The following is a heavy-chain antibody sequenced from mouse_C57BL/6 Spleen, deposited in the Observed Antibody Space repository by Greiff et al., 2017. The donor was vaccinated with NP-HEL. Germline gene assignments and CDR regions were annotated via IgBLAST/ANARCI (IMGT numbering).Heavy chain of an antibody. CDR2: ISSGSSTI. CDR1: GFTFSDYG. D-gene: IGHD4-1*02. J-gene: IGHJ4*01. V-gene: IGHV5-17*01. Sequence: DVMLVESGGGLVKPGGSLKLSCAASGFTFSDYGMHWVRQAPEKGLEWVAYISSGSSTIYYADTVKGRFTISRDNAKNTLFLQMTSLRSEDTAMYYCARSTGTGAMDYGGQGTSVTVSS. CDR3: ARSTGTGAMDY.